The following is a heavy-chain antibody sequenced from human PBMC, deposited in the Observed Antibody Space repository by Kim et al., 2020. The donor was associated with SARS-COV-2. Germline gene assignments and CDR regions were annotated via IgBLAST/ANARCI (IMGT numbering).Heavy chain of an antibody. J-gene: IGHJ4*02. V-gene: IGHV3-9*01. CDR2: ISWNSGSI. Sequence: GGSLRLSCAASGFTFDDYAMHWVRQAPGKGLEWVSGISWNSGSIGYADSVKGRFTISRDNAKNSLYLQMNSLRAEDTALYYCAKDNGRGSGSYLGYYFDYWGQGTLVTVSS. CDR1: GFTFDDYA. D-gene: IGHD1-26*01. CDR3: AKDNGRGSGSYLGYYFDY.